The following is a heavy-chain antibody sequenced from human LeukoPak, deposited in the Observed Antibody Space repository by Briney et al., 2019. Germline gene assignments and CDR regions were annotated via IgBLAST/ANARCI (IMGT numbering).Heavy chain of an antibody. CDR3: AREPYCGGDCYSPPLDY. J-gene: IGHJ4*02. D-gene: IGHD2-21*02. Sequence: ASVKVSCKTSGGTFRSYAISWVRQAPGQGLEWMGILNPSGGSTNYAQKFQGRVTMTRDMSTSTVYMELSSLRSEDTAVYYCAREPYCGGDCYSPPLDYWGQGTLVTVSS. V-gene: IGHV1-46*01. CDR1: GGTFRSYA. CDR2: LNPSGGST.